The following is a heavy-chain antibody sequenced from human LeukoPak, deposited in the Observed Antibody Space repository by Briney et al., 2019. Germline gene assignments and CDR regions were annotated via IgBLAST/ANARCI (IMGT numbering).Heavy chain of an antibody. CDR3: ARGEYYYDSSGYYEAY. CDR1: GYTFTAYY. J-gene: IGHJ4*02. CDR2: INPNSGGT. D-gene: IGHD3-22*01. Sequence: ASVKVSCKASGYTFTAYYMHWVRQAPGQGLEWMGRINPNSGGTNYAQKFQGRVTMTRDTSISTAYMELSRLRSDDTAVYYCARGEYYYDSSGYYEAYWGQGTLVTVSS. V-gene: IGHV1-2*06.